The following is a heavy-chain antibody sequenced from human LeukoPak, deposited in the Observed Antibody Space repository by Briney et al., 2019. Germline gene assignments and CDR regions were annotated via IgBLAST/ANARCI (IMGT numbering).Heavy chain of an antibody. Sequence: PGGSLRLSCAASGFTFSSYAMSWVRQAPGKGLEWVSAISGSGGSTYYADSVKGRFTISRDNSKNTLYLQMNSLRAEDTAVYYCAKYGDFWSGTSYFDYWGQGTLVTVSS. CDR1: GFTFSSYA. D-gene: IGHD3-3*01. CDR2: ISGSGGST. V-gene: IGHV3-23*01. J-gene: IGHJ4*02. CDR3: AKYGDFWSGTSYFDY.